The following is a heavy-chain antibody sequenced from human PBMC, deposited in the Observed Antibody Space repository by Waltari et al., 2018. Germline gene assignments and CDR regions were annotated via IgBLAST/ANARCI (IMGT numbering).Heavy chain of an antibody. CDR3: ARADPCQRRMGSGYPDY. Sequence: QVQLVQSGAEVKKPGASVKVSCKASGYTFTGYYMHWVRQAPGQGLEWMGRINPNSGDTNYAQKFQGRVTMTRDTSISTAYMELSRLRSDDTAVYYCARADPCQRRMGSGYPDYWGQGTLVTVSS. D-gene: IGHD3-3*01. CDR1: GYTFTGYY. J-gene: IGHJ4*02. V-gene: IGHV1-2*06. CDR2: INPNSGDT.